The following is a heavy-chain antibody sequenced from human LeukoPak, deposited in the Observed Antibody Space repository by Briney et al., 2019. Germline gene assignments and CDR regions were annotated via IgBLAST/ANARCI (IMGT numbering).Heavy chain of an antibody. CDR2: IGWNGRSI. D-gene: IGHD3-10*01. V-gene: IGHV3-9*01. J-gene: IGHJ6*02. CDR1: GFSFDDFD. CDR3: AKDSDYFGSGSCYNFWDV. Sequence: GRSLRLSCEASGFSFDDFDMHWVRHAPGKGLEWVSRIGWNGRSIHYADSVKGRFTISRDNAKKSLYLQMNSLRVEDTALYYCAKDSDYFGSGSCYNFWDVWGQGTTVIVSS.